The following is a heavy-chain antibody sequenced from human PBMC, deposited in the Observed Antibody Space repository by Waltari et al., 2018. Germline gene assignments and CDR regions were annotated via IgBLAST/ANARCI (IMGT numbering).Heavy chain of an antibody. J-gene: IGHJ3*02. V-gene: IGHV3-21*01. CDR3: ARVGIAVDYAFDI. CDR2: ISSSSSYI. CDR1: GFTFSSYS. D-gene: IGHD6-19*01. Sequence: EVQLVESGGGLVKPGGSLRLSCAASGFTFSSYSMNWARKAPGKGLEWVSSISSSSSYIYYADSVKGRFTISRDNAKNSLYLQMNSLRAEDTAVYYCARVGIAVDYAFDIWGQGTMVTVSS.